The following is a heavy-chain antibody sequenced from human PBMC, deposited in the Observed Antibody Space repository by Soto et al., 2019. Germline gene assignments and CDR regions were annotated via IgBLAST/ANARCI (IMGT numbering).Heavy chain of an antibody. V-gene: IGHV3-23*01. CDR1: AFTFNNYA. CDR3: AKSRYSDSSGDFYDY. D-gene: IGHD3-22*01. Sequence: PGGSLRLSCAASAFTFNNYAMSWVRQAPGKGLEWVSGIGGSGRTTYYADSVKGRFTISRDNSNNTLFLQMNSLRAEDTAVYYCAKSRYSDSSGDFYDYWSQGTLVTVSS. CDR2: IGGSGRTT. J-gene: IGHJ4*02.